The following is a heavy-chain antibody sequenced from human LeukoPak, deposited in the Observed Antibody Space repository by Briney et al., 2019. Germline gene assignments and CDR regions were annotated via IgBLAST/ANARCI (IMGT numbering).Heavy chain of an antibody. CDR3: AKVKGYDSSGYYSFFDY. V-gene: IGHV3-23*01. CDR2: ISGSGGST. Sequence: PGGSLRLSCAASGFTFSSYAMSWFRQAPGKGLEWVSGISGSGGSTYYADSVKGRFTISRDNSKNTLYLQMNSLRAEDTAVYYCAKVKGYDSSGYYSFFDYWGQGTLVTVSS. J-gene: IGHJ4*02. CDR1: GFTFSSYA. D-gene: IGHD3-22*01.